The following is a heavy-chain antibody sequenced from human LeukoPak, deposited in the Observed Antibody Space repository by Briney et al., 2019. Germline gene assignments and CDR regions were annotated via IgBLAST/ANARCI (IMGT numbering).Heavy chain of an antibody. CDR3: AKGGFGRPFDY. CDR2: ISGRGGST. CDR1: GFTFSNYA. D-gene: IGHD3-10*01. Sequence: PGGSLRLSCAASGFTFSNYAMSWVRQAPGKGLEWVSVISGRGGSTYYVDSVQGRFTISRDNSKNTLFLQMDSLRAEDTAVYYCAKGGFGRPFDYWGQGTLVTVSS. V-gene: IGHV3-23*01. J-gene: IGHJ4*02.